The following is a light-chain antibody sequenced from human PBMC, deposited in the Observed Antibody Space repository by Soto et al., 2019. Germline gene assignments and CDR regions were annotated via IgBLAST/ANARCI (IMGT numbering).Light chain of an antibody. CDR1: QTFSSW. Sequence: DIQLTQSPSSVSASEGDRVTLTCRANQTFSSWLAWYQHKPGKAPKLLVYGASTLHSGVPSRFSGGGSGTYFTLTISGLQPEDFGTYYCQQANSFPLSFGGGTKVEIK. CDR3: QQANSFPLS. J-gene: IGKJ4*01. V-gene: IGKV1-12*01. CDR2: GAS.